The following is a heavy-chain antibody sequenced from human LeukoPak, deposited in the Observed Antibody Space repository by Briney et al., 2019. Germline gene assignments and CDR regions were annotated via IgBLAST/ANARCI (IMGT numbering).Heavy chain of an antibody. CDR3: ARESYGDLPYFDY. Sequence: GGSLRLSCAASGFTFSSYGMHWVRQAPGKGLEWVALISYDGTNKYYADSVKGRFTISRDNSKNTLYLQMNSLRAEDTAVYYCARESYGDLPYFDYWGQGTLVTVSS. CDR2: ISYDGTNK. D-gene: IGHD4-17*01. J-gene: IGHJ4*02. V-gene: IGHV3-30*03. CDR1: GFTFSSYG.